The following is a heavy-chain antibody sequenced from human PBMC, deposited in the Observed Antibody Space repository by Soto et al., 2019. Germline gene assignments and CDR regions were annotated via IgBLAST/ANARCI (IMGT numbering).Heavy chain of an antibody. CDR2: ISGSGDTT. CDR1: GFTFRSFA. D-gene: IGHD3-22*01. V-gene: IGHV3-23*01. J-gene: IGHJ4*02. Sequence: GGSLRLSCAASGFTFRSFAMSWVRQAPGKGLEWVSAISGSGDTTYYADSVKGRFTISRDNSKNTLYLQMNSLRAEDTAVYYCAKEGFITLLQKNSFDDWGQGTLVTVSS. CDR3: AKEGFITLLQKNSFDD.